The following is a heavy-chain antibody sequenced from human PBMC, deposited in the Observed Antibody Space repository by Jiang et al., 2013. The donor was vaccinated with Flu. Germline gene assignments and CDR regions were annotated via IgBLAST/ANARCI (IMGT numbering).Heavy chain of an antibody. D-gene: IGHD2-21*02. Sequence: QTLSLTCAISGDSVSSNSAAWNWIRQSPSRGLEWLGRTYYRSKWYNDYAVSVKSRITINPDTSKNQFSLQLNSVTPEDTAVYYCARGSRTGLVTRIYGMDVWGQGTTVTVSS. CDR3: ARGSRTGLVTRIYGMDV. CDR2: TYYRSKWYN. CDR1: GDSVSSNSAA. V-gene: IGHV6-1*01. J-gene: IGHJ6*02.